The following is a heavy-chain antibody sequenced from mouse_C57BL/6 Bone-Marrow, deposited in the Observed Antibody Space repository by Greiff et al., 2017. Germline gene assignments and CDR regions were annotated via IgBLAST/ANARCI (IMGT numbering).Heavy chain of an antibody. CDR3: VGVYYGIGEDYFDC. D-gene: IGHD1-1*01. V-gene: IGHV10-1*01. CDR2: IRSKSNNYAT. J-gene: IGHJ2*01. CDR1: GFSFNTYA. Sequence: EVQLVESGGGLVQPKGSLKLSCAASGFSFNTYAMNWVRQAPGKGLEWVARIRSKSNNYATYYADSVKDRFTISRDDSDSMIYLQMNNLKTEYTAMYYCVGVYYGIGEDYFDCWGQGTTLTVSS.